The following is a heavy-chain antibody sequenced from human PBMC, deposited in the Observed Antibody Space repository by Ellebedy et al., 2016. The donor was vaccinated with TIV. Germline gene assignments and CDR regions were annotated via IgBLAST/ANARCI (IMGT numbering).Heavy chain of an antibody. CDR1: GFPFNTYG. CDR2: ISGSGGRT. D-gene: IGHD1-26*01. V-gene: IGHV3-23*01. Sequence: GESLKISCAASGFPFNTYGMSWVRQAPGKGLDWVSAISGSGGRTYYADSVKGRFTISRNNSKNTLYLQMNSMRAEDTAVYYCTKAPLGKLGSPTHFDFWGQGTLVTVSS. CDR3: TKAPLGKLGSPTHFDF. J-gene: IGHJ4*02.